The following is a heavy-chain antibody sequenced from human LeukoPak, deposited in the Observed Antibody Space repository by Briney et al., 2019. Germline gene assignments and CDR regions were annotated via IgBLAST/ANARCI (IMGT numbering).Heavy chain of an antibody. CDR2: IYYSGST. CDR3: ARVGSSSWYSLDY. V-gene: IGHV4-59*01. J-gene: IGHJ4*02. CDR1: GGSISSYY. D-gene: IGHD6-13*01. Sequence: SETLSLTCTVPGGSISSYYWSWIRQPPGKGLEWIGYIYYSGSTNYNPSLKSRVTISVDTSKNQFSLKLSSVTAADTAVYYCARVGSSSWYSLDYWGQGTLVTVSS.